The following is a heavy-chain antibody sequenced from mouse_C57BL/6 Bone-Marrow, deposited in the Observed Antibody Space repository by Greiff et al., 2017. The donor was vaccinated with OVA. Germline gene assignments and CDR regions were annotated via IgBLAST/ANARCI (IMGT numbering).Heavy chain of an antibody. J-gene: IGHJ4*01. V-gene: IGHV2-9*01. CDR1: GFSLTSYG. CDR2: IWGGGST. CDR3: AKSAYDGYYGAYAMDY. D-gene: IGHD2-3*01. Sequence: LQESGPGLVAPSQSLSITCTVSGFSLTSYGVDWVRQPPGKGLEWLGVIWGGGSTNYNSALMSRLSISKDNSKSQVFLKMNSLQTDDTAMYYCAKSAYDGYYGAYAMDYWGQGTSVTVSS.